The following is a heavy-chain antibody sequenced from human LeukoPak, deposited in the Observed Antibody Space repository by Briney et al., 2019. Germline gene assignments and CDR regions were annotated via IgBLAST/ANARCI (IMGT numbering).Heavy chain of an antibody. CDR3: ARGQLVRGGNYYYYYYMDV. J-gene: IGHJ6*03. D-gene: IGHD6-6*01. V-gene: IGHV1-69*05. CDR2: IIPIFGTA. CDR1: GGTFSSYA. Sequence: GASVKVSCKASGGTFSSYAISWVRQAPGQGLEWMGGIIPIFGTANYAQKFQGRVTITTDESTSTAYMELSSLRSEDTAVYYCARGQLVRGGNYYYYYYMDVWGKGTTVTVSS.